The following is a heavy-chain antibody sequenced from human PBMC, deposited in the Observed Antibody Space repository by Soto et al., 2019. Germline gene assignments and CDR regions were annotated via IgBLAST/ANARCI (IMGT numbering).Heavy chain of an antibody. CDR3: VRGVPGYYAMDV. CDR1: GFTFSSYW. D-gene: IGHD3-16*01. CDR2: IKGDGATI. V-gene: IGHV3-74*01. J-gene: IGHJ6*02. Sequence: EVQLVESGGGLVQPGGSLRLSCAASGFTFSSYWIHWVRQGPGKGLVWVSRIKGDGATINYADSAKGRFTVSRDNAKNTVYLQMNSLTAEDTALYYCVRGVPGYYAMDVWGQGTTVTVSS.